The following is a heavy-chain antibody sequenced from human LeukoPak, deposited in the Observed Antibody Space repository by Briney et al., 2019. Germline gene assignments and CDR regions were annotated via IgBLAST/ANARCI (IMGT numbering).Heavy chain of an antibody. V-gene: IGHV1-2*02. CDR3: ARGSAVAGPTLPRY. D-gene: IGHD6-19*01. Sequence: ASVKVSCKASGYTFTGYYMHWVRQAPGQGLEWMGWINPNSGGTNYAQKFQGRVTITRDTSISTAYMELSRLRSDDTAVYYCARGSAVAGPTLPRYWGQGTLVTVSS. CDR2: INPNSGGT. CDR1: GYTFTGYY. J-gene: IGHJ4*02.